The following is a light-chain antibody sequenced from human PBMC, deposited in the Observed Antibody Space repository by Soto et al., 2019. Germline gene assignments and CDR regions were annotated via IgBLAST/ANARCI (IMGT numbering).Light chain of an antibody. CDR3: QEYDGAPIT. Sequence: IVLTQSPATLSLSPGERATLSCRASQSVSRYLAWYQQRPGQAPRLLIYDTSNRVTGIPARFSGSGSGTDFTLTIARLEPEDFAVYYCQEYDGAPITFGLGTRLEI. V-gene: IGKV3-11*01. J-gene: IGKJ5*01. CDR2: DTS. CDR1: QSVSRY.